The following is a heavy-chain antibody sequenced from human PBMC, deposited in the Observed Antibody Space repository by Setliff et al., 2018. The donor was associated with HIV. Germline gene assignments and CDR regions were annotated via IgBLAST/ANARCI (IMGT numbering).Heavy chain of an antibody. CDR3: ARDLRGFNNWFDP. J-gene: IGHJ5*02. V-gene: IGHV1-18*01. Sequence: ASVKVSCKASGYIFSTYGISWVRQTPGQGLEWMGWISPYNGNTKYAQKLQGRVTMSTDTSTSTAYMEVRSLRSDDTAVYYCARDLRGFNNWFDPWGQGTLVTVSS. CDR1: GYIFSTYG. CDR2: ISPYNGNT. D-gene: IGHD3-9*01.